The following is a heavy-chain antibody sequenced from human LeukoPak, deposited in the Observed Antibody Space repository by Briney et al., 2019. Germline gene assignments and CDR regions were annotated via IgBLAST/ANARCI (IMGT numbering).Heavy chain of an antibody. J-gene: IGHJ4*02. Sequence: GGSLRLSCAASGFTFSSYDMHWVRQAPGKGLEWVAVISYDGSNKYYADSVKGRFTISRDNSKNTLYLQMNSLRAEDTAVHYCATYGDYVGGAFDYWGQGTLVTVSS. D-gene: IGHD4-17*01. V-gene: IGHV3-30*03. CDR3: ATYGDYVGGAFDY. CDR1: GFTFSSYD. CDR2: ISYDGSNK.